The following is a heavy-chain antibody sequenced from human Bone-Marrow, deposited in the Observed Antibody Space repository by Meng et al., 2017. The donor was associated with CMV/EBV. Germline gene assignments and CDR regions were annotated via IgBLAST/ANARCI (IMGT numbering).Heavy chain of an antibody. J-gene: IGHJ4*02. CDR2: ISSSGSTI. CDR3: ARYSSSSFFDY. V-gene: IGHV3-11*04. D-gene: IGHD6-6*01. Sequence: RSCAASGFTFSAYYMSWIRQAPGKGLGWVSYISSSGSTIYYADSVKGRFTISRDNAKNSLYLQMNSLRAEDTAVYYCARYSSSSFFDYWGQGTLVTVSS. CDR1: GFTFSAYY.